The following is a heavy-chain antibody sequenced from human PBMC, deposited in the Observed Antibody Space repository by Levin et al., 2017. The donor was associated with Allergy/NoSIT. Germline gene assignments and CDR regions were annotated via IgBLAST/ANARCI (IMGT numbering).Heavy chain of an antibody. CDR1: GFTFRNSA. V-gene: IGHV3-23*01. Sequence: GGSLRLSCAASGFTFRNSAMSWVRQAPGKGLEWVSTISESGVNTDYADSVKGRFTISRDNSKNTLYLQINSLRAEDTAIYYCAKRSPTGSWHFDYWGQGTLVTVSS. J-gene: IGHJ4*02. CDR3: AKRSPTGSWHFDY. CDR2: ISESGVNT. D-gene: IGHD1-26*01.